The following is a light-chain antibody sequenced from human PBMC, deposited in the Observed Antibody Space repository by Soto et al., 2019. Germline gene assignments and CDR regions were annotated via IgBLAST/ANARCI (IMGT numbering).Light chain of an antibody. J-gene: IGKJ1*01. CDR2: GAS. Sequence: EIVLTQSPGTLSLSPGERATLSCRASQSVSSSYLAWYQQKPGQAPRLLIYGASSRATGIPDRFSGSGSGTDFTLTISRLEPEDLAVYDCHQYCSSPWTFGQGTKVEIK. CDR1: QSVSSSY. CDR3: HQYCSSPWT. V-gene: IGKV3-20*01.